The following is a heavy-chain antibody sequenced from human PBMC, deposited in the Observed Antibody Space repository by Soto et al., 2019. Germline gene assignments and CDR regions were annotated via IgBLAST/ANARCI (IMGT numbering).Heavy chain of an antibody. CDR2: IYWDDDK. V-gene: IGHV2-5*02. CDR3: AHLIYVAVSGTRDVFDI. D-gene: IGHD6-19*01. J-gene: IGHJ3*02. Sequence: QITLKESGPTLVKPTQTLTLTCTFSGFSLTTSGVAVGWIRQPPGKALEWLALIYWDDDKRYSPSLKNRLTITKDTYKNQVVLTMTSMDPVDTATYFCAHLIYVAVSGTRDVFDIWGQGTMVTVPS. CDR1: GFSLTTSGVA.